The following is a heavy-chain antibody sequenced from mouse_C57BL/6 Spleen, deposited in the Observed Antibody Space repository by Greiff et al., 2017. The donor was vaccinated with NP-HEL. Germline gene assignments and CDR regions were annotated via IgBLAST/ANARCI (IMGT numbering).Heavy chain of an antibody. CDR2: ISDGGSYT. Sequence: EVMLVESGGGLVKPGGSLKLSCAASGFTFSSYAMSWVRQTPEKRLEWVATISDGGSYTYYPDNVKGRFTISRDNAKNNLYLQMSHLKSEDTAMYYCARDEDSNYDYFDYWGQGTTLTVSS. CDR3: ARDEDSNYDYFDY. CDR1: GFTFSSYA. V-gene: IGHV5-4*01. J-gene: IGHJ2*01. D-gene: IGHD2-5*01.